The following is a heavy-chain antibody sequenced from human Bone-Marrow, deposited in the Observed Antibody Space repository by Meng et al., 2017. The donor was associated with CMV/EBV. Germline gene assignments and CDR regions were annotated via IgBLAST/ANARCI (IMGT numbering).Heavy chain of an antibody. J-gene: IGHJ6*02. Sequence: SETLTLTCTVSGGSISSYYWSWIRQPPGKGLEWIGYIYYSGSTNYNPSLKSRVTISVDTSKNQFSLKLSSVTAADTAVYYCAREKSIAAAGTRGYYYYGMDVWGQGTTVTVSS. CDR1: GGSISSYY. CDR3: AREKSIAAAGTRGYYYYGMDV. D-gene: IGHD6-13*01. CDR2: IYYSGST. V-gene: IGHV4-59*01.